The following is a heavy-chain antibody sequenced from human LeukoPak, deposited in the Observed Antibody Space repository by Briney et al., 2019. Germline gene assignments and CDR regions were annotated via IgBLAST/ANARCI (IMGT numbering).Heavy chain of an antibody. J-gene: IGHJ4*02. Sequence: SVKVSCKASGGTFSSYAISWVRQAPGQGLECMGGIIPIFGTANYAQKFQGRVTMTTDTSTSTAYMEVRSLRSDDTAVYYCARDQRNIASAGLFDYWGQGTLVTVSS. CDR1: GGTFSSYA. CDR2: IIPIFGTA. CDR3: ARDQRNIASAGLFDY. V-gene: IGHV1-69*05. D-gene: IGHD6-13*01.